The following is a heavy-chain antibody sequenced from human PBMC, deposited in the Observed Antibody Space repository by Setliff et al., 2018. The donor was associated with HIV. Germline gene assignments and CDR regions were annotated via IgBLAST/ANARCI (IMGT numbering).Heavy chain of an antibody. CDR1: GGFISSYY. D-gene: IGHD2-15*01. CDR3: ARTPQEVVVVAATRPYYYYYMDV. J-gene: IGHJ6*03. CDR2: VYYTGST. Sequence: KTSETLSLTCSISGGFISSYYWTWIRQAPGKGLEWIGHVYYTGSTNYNPSVKSRVTISVDTSKNQFSLKLSSVTAADTAVYYCARTPQEVVVVAATRPYYYYYMDVWGKGTTVTVSS. V-gene: IGHV4-59*08.